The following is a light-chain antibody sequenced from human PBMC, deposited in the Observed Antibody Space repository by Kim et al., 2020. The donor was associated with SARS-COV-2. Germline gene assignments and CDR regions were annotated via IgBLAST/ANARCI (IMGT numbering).Light chain of an antibody. Sequence: CTLSSGYSNYKVDWYQQRPGKGPRFVMRVGTGGIVGSKGDGIPDCFSVLGSGLNRYLTIKNIQEEDESDYHCGADHGSGSNFVYVFGTGTKVTVL. J-gene: IGLJ1*01. CDR3: GADHGSGSNFVYV. CDR1: SGYSNYK. V-gene: IGLV9-49*01. CDR2: VGTGGIVG.